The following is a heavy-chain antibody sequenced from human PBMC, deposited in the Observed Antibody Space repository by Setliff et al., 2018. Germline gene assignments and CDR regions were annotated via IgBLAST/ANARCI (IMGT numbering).Heavy chain of an antibody. CDR3: ARGYCDGIGCPAPLYYFDS. J-gene: IGHJ4*02. CDR2: MNIDNGKT. Sequence: ASVKVSCKASGYTFTGYYMHWMRQAPGQRLEWMGWMNIDNGKTEYSQEFQDRVTFTRDTFAETAYMELRSLTSDDMAVYYCARGYCDGIGCPAPLYYFDSWGQGTLVTVSS. V-gene: IGHV1-3*03. D-gene: IGHD2-21*01. CDR1: GYTFTGYY.